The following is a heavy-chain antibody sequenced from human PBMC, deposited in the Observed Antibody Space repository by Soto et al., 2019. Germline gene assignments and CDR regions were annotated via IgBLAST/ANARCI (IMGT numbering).Heavy chain of an antibody. V-gene: IGHV1-24*01. CDR2: FDPEDGET. D-gene: IGHD6-13*01. J-gene: IGHJ6*02. CDR3: ATVNTMAAAGTRVSYYYGMDV. CDR1: GYTLTELS. Sequence: GASVKVSCKVSGYTLTELSMHWARQAPGKGLERMGGFDPEDGETIYAQKFQGRVTMTEDTSTDTAYMELSSLRSEDTAVYYCATVNTMAAAGTRVSYYYGMDVWGQGTTVTVSS.